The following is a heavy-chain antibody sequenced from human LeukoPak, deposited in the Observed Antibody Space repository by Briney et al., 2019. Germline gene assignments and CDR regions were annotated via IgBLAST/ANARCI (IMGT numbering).Heavy chain of an antibody. CDR2: ISYDGSNK. V-gene: IGHV3-30*18. CDR3: AKGYCSGGSCYWKVLGLDY. CDR1: GFTFSSYG. J-gene: IGHJ4*02. D-gene: IGHD2-15*01. Sequence: GGSLRLSCAASGFTFSSYGMHWVRQAPGKGLEWVAVISYDGSNKYYADSVKGRFTISRDNSKNTLYLQMSSLRAEDTAVYYCAKGYCSGGSCYWKVLGLDYWGQGTLVTVSS.